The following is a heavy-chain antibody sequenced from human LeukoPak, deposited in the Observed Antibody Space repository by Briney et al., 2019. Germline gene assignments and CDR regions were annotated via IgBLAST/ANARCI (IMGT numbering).Heavy chain of an antibody. CDR3: ARTPDYNWFDP. V-gene: IGHV4-34*01. CDR1: GGSFSGYY. D-gene: IGHD2-2*01. Sequence: NPSETLSLTCAVYGGSFSGYYWSWIRQPPGKGLEWIGEINHSGSTNYNPSLKSRVTISVDTSKNQFSLKLSSVTAADTAVYYCARTPDYNWFDPWGQGTLVTVSS. CDR2: INHSGST. J-gene: IGHJ5*02.